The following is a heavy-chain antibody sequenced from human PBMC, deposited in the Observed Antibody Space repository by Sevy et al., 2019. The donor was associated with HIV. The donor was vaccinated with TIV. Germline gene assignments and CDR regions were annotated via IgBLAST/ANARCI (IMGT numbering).Heavy chain of an antibody. CDR3: AKNRPPGGSYFSRHAMDV. CDR1: GFTFSTYD. Sequence: GGSLRLSCAASGFTFSTYDIHWVRQAPGKGLEWVAIISYDGNYREYADSVMGRFSMSRDNSKNTVYLQMNGLSIEDTAVYYCAKNRPPGGSYFSRHAMDVWGRGTTVIVSS. V-gene: IGHV3-30*18. CDR2: ISYDGNYR. D-gene: IGHD3-16*01. J-gene: IGHJ6*02.